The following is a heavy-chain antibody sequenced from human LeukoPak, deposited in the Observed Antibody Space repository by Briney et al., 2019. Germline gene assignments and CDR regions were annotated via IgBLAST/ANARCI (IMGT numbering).Heavy chain of an antibody. D-gene: IGHD5-24*01. Sequence: PGGSLRLSCAASGFTFSTYSMTWVRQAPGKGLEWVSSISSSSDYIYYADSVKGRFTISGDKAKNSLYLQMNSLRVEDTAVYYCARDYKYAFDNWGQGTLVTVSS. J-gene: IGHJ4*02. CDR2: ISSSSDYI. CDR3: ARDYKYAFDN. CDR1: GFTFSTYS. V-gene: IGHV3-21*01.